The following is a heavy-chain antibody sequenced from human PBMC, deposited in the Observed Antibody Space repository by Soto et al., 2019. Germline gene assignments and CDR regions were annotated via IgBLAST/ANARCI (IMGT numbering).Heavy chain of an antibody. CDR1: GFSFRSYS. CDR2: ISHDSSDI. Sequence: EVQLVESGGGLAKPGGSLRLSCAASGFSFRSYSLIWVRQAPGKGLEWVSSISHDSSDIFYADSMNGRLTISRNNARNLLYLETNSLRAEDRAVYYCAREDGYISTFDYWGQVTLV. V-gene: IGHV3-21*01. D-gene: IGHD5-12*01. CDR3: AREDGYISTFDY. J-gene: IGHJ4*02.